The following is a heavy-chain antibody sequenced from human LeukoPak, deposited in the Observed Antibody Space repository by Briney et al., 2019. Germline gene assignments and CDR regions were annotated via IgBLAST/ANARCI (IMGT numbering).Heavy chain of an antibody. CDR1: GGSISSGGYY. D-gene: IGHD4-11*01. J-gene: IGHJ4*02. CDR2: IYHSGST. CDR3: ARTVTTNFDY. V-gene: IGHV4-30-2*01. Sequence: SETLSLTCTVSGGSISSGGYYWSWIRQPPGKGLEGIGYIYHSGSTYYNPSLKSRVTISVDRSKNQFSLKLSSVTAADTAVYYCARTVTTNFDYWGQGTLVTVSS.